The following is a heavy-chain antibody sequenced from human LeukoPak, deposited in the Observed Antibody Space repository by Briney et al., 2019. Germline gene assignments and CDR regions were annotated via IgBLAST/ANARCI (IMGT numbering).Heavy chain of an antibody. CDR2: ISGSGGST. J-gene: IGHJ4*02. CDR1: GFTFSSYA. D-gene: IGHD6-6*01. CDR3: AKWKYSNSGIDDY. Sequence: PGGSLRLSCAASGFTFSSYAMSWVRQAPGKGLEWVSAISGSGGSTYYADSVKGRSTISRDNSKNTLYLQMNSLRAEDTAVYYCAKWKYSNSGIDDYWGQGTLVTVSS. V-gene: IGHV3-23*01.